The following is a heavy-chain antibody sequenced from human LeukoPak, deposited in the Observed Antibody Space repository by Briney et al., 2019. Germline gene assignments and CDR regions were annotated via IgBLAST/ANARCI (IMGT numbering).Heavy chain of an antibody. CDR2: IIPIFGTA. V-gene: IGHV1-69*13. J-gene: IGHJ6*03. Sequence: ASVKVSCKASGGTFSSYAISWVRQAPGQGLEWMGGIIPIFGTANYAQKFQGRVTITADESTSTAYMELSSLRSEDTAVYYCARDWRSSSWYREYYCYYMDVWGKGTTVTVSS. CDR3: ARDWRSSSWYREYYCYYMDV. D-gene: IGHD6-13*01. CDR1: GGTFSSYA.